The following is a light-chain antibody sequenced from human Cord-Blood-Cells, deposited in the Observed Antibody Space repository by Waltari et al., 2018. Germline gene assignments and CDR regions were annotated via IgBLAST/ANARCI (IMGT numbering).Light chain of an antibody. CDR1: QSISSY. CDR3: QQSDSTPLT. Sequence: DIQMTQSSSSLSASVGDRVTITCRASQSISSYLNWYQQKPGNATKLLIYAASSLQSGVPSRFSGSGSGTDFTLTISSLQPEDFATYYCQQSDSTPLTFGGGTNVEIK. J-gene: IGKJ4*01. V-gene: IGKV1-39*01. CDR2: AAS.